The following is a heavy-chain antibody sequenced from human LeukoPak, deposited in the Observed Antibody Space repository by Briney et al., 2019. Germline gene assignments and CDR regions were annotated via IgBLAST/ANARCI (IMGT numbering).Heavy chain of an antibody. CDR2: IIPIFGTA. V-gene: IGHV1-69*05. CDR1: GGTFSSYV. D-gene: IGHD6-13*01. CDR3: ARHPDIAAAGNYYYYMDV. Sequence: RASVKVSCKASGGTFSSYVISWVRQAPGQGLEWMGGIIPIFGTANYAQKFQGRVTITTDESTSTAYMELSSLRSEDTAVYYCARHPDIAAAGNYYYYMDVWGKGTTVTVSS. J-gene: IGHJ6*03.